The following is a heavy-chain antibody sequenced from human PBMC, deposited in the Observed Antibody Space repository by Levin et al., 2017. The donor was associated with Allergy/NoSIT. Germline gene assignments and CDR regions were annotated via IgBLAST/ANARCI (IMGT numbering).Heavy chain of an antibody. J-gene: IGHJ4*02. Sequence: LRLSCKVSGGSISSGSYYWSWIRQPAAKGLEWIGRIYSSGSANYNPSLKSRVTISVDTSKNQFSLKLSSVTAADTAVYYSARAEVGSEHWGQGTLVTVSS. CDR2: IYSSGSA. CDR1: GGSISSGSYY. D-gene: IGHD3-10*01. V-gene: IGHV4-61*02. CDR3: ARAEVGSEH.